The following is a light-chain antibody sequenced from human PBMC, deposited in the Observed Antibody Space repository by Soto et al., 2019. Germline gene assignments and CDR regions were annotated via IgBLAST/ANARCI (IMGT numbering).Light chain of an antibody. CDR3: QQYYSTPPYT. V-gene: IGKV4-1*01. CDR1: QSVLYSSNNKNY. Sequence: DIVMTQSPDSLAVSLGERATINCKSSQSVLYSSNNKNYLDWYQQKPGQPPKMLIYWASTPESGVPDRFSGSGSGTDFTLSISSLQAEDVAVYYCQQYYSTPPYTFGQGTKLEIK. CDR2: WAS. J-gene: IGKJ2*01.